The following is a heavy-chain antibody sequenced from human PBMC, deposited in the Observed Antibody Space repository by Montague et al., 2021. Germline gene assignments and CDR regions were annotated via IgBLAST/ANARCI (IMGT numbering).Heavy chain of an antibody. V-gene: IGHV3-33*01. D-gene: IGHD1-26*01. CDR2: VGHDGNYE. CDR3: ARDFRVGTYFDY. Sequence: SRSLSLSASGFSFNVYGMHWVRQAPGKGLGWVAVVGHDGNYEKYADSVRGRFIVSRDNSRTTLYLQLNSLRAEDTAVYYCARDFRVGTYFDYLGQGTLVTVSS. CDR1: GFSFNVYG. J-gene: IGHJ4*02.